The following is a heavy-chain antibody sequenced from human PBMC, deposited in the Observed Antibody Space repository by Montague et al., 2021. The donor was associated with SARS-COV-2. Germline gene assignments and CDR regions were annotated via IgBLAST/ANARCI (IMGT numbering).Heavy chain of an antibody. CDR3: ARLKRYFDSSGSPSAFDF. Sequence: SETLSLTCTVSGGSITNNIDYWAWIRQPPGKGLEWIGSIYYTANTYYNPSPKSRVTISVVTSKNHFTLKLSSVTAAETAVYYCARLKRYFDSSGSPSAFDFWGQGTKVTVSS. D-gene: IGHD3-22*01. CDR1: GGSITNNIDY. V-gene: IGHV4-39*02. J-gene: IGHJ3*01. CDR2: IYYTANT.